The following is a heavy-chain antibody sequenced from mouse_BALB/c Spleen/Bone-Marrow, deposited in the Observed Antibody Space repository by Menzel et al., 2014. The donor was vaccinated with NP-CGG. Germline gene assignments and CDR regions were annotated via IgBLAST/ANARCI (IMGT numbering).Heavy chain of an antibody. V-gene: IGHV1-7*01. CDR3: ARDVDY. CDR2: INPTTDYT. Sequence: VKLMESGAELAKPGASVKMSCKASGYTFSTYWMHWVKQRPGQGLEWIGYINPTTDYTECNQKFKDKATLTADRSSSTAYMQLSSLTSEDSAVYHCARDVDYWGQGTTLTVSS. J-gene: IGHJ2*01. CDR1: GYTFSTYW.